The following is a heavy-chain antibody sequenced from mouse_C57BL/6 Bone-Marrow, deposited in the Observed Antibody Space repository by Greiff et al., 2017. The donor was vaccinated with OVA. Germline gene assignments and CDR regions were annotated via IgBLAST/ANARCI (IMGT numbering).Heavy chain of an antibody. CDR1: GYTFTEYT. CDR3: SRQQRRFSWFAY. Sequence: VQLQQSGAELVKPGASVKLSCKASGYTFTEYTIHWVKQRSGQGLEWIGWFYPGSGSIKYNEKFKDKATLTADKSSSTAYMELSSLTSEDSAVYVGSRQQRRFSWFAYWGQGTLVTVSA. CDR2: FYPGSGSI. V-gene: IGHV1-62-2*01. J-gene: IGHJ3*01. D-gene: IGHD6-1*01.